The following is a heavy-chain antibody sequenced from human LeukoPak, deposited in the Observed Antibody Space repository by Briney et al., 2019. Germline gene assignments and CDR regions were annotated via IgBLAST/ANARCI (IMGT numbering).Heavy chain of an antibody. Sequence: SETLSLTSTVSGGSISSSSDYWGWIRQPPGKGLEYIGSIYYSGTTYYNPSYKSRVSMSVDMSKNQFSLKLSSVTAADTAVYYCARHYYDSSGYRRDYYFDYWGQGTLVTVSS. J-gene: IGHJ4*02. CDR2: IYYSGTT. CDR3: ARHYYDSSGYRRDYYFDY. CDR1: GGSISSSSDY. V-gene: IGHV4-39*01. D-gene: IGHD3-22*01.